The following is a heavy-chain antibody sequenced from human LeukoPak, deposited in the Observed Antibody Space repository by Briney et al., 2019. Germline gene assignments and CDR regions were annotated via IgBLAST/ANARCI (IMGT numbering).Heavy chain of an antibody. CDR2: IYYSGST. CDR1: GGTFSSYAI. V-gene: IGHV4-39*01. Sequence: SCKASGGTFSSYAISWIRQPPGKGLEWIGSIYYSGSTYYNPSLKSRVAISVDTSKNQFSLKLSSVTAADTAVYYCARPGVGCSSTNCYRGFDYWGQGTLVTVSS. J-gene: IGHJ4*02. D-gene: IGHD2-2*02. CDR3: ARPGVGCSSTNCYRGFDY.